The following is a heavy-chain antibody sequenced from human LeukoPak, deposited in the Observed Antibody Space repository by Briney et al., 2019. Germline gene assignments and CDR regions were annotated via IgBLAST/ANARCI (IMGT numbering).Heavy chain of an antibody. D-gene: IGHD3-9*01. Sequence: GGSLRLFCAASCFTFSSYGMNWFRQAPGERLERVSYISSSGSTIYYADSVKGRFTISRDNAKNSLYLQMNSLRAEDTAVYYCAKVVEGYFDWLLYPPDYWGQGTLVTVSS. CDR2: ISSSGSTI. CDR1: CFTFSSYG. CDR3: AKVVEGYFDWLLYPPDY. J-gene: IGHJ4*02. V-gene: IGHV3-48*03.